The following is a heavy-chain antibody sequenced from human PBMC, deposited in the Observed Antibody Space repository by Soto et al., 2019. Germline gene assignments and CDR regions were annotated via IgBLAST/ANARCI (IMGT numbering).Heavy chain of an antibody. V-gene: IGHV4-59*01. CDR3: ARVGGTRGWY. J-gene: IGHJ4*02. CDR1: SDSITNYY. D-gene: IGHD2-15*01. Sequence: VQLQESGPGLVKPSETLSLTCTVSSDSITNYYWSWIRQSPGKGLEWIGYIHDSGRSNYNPSLRRRVKTSVDTSKKQFSLKLNSVTAADTAVYYCARVGGTRGWYWGQGTLVTVSS. CDR2: IHDSGRS.